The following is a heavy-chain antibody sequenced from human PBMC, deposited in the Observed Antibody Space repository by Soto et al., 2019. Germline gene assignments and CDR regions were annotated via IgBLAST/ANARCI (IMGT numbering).Heavy chain of an antibody. CDR2: VTASGSST. D-gene: IGHD3-16*02. Sequence: GGSLRLSCAASGFTFSTNAMSWVRQAPGKGLEWVSGVTASGSSTYYADSVKGRFTISRDNSKNTLYLQMNSLRADDTAVYYCARDSRGGYPSFGTTDYWGQGTLVTVSS. CDR3: ARDSRGGYPSFGTTDY. CDR1: GFTFSTNA. J-gene: IGHJ4*02. V-gene: IGHV3-23*01.